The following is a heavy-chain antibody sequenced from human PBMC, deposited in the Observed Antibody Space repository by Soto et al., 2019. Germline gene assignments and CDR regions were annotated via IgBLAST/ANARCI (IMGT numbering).Heavy chain of an antibody. D-gene: IGHD3-22*01. CDR2: IFHSGTT. J-gene: IGHJ5*02. CDR3: ARTTITMIVVVMNPWFDP. Sequence: SETLSLTCTVSGGSISSSSYYWGWIRQPPGKGLEWMGYIFHSGTTNYNPSLKSRVTISVDTSKNQFSLNLSSLTTADTAVYYCARTTITMIVVVMNPWFDPWGQGTLVTVSS. V-gene: IGHV4-61*05. CDR1: GGSISSSSYY.